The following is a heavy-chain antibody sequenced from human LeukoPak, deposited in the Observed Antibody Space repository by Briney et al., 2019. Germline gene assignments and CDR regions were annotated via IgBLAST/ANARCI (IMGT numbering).Heavy chain of an antibody. CDR1: GFTFSSYS. CDR2: ISSSSSYI. Sequence: GGSLRLSCEASGFTFSSYSMNWVRQAPGKGLEWVSSISSSSSYIYYADSVKGRFTISRDNAKNSLYLQMNSLRAEDTAVYYCAREHRAQGFDPWGQGTLVTVSS. CDR3: AREHRAQGFDP. V-gene: IGHV3-21*01. J-gene: IGHJ5*02.